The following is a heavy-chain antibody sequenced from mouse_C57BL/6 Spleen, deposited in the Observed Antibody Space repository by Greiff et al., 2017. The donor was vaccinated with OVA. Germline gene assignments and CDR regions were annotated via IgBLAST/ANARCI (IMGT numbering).Heavy chain of an antibody. CDR1: GYTFTSYW. V-gene: IGHV1-55*01. CDR2: IYPGSGST. J-gene: IGHJ3*01. D-gene: IGHD3-2*02. Sequence: QVQLQQPGAELVKPGASVKMSCKASGYTFTSYWITWVKQRPGQGLEWIGDIYPGSGSTNYNEKFKSKATLTVDTSYSTAYMQLSSLTSEDSAVYYCARSEQLRPPWFLYWGQGTLVTVSA. CDR3: ARSEQLRPPWFLY.